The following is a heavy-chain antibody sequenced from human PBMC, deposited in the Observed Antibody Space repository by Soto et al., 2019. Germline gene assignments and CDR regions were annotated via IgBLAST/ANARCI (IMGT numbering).Heavy chain of an antibody. CDR2: ISGSGGST. D-gene: IGHD6-19*01. CDR3: GRRSRGRFFDL. CDR1: GFTFSSYA. Sequence: EVQLLESGGGLVQPGGSLRLSCAASGFTFSSYAMSWVRQAPGKGLEWVSAISGSGGSTYYADSVKGRFTISRDNSKNPLYLEMNSLGAEDTAVYYCGRRSRGRFFDLWGQGTLVTVSS. J-gene: IGHJ4*02. V-gene: IGHV3-23*01.